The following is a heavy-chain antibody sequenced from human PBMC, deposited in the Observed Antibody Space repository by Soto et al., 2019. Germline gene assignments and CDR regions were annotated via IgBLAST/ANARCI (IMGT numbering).Heavy chain of an antibody. Sequence: GGSLRLSCEASGFSFSDDWMPWVRQAPGKGLVWVSSVSSVGDSTDYADSVKGRFTISRDNAKNTLYLQMNSLGAEDTAVYYCEKESGGSLPSSCLDRWGRGTLVTVSS. D-gene: IGHD3-10*01. CDR1: GFSFSDDW. CDR3: EKESGGSLPSSCLDR. CDR2: VSSVGDST. J-gene: IGHJ2*01. V-gene: IGHV3-74*01.